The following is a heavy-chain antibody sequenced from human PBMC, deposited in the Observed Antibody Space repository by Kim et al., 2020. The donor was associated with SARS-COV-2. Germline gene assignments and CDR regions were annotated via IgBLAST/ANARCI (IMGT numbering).Heavy chain of an antibody. CDR2: IRSKANSYAT. D-gene: IGHD6-13*01. CDR3: TPAAGTVYYFDY. J-gene: IGHJ4*02. V-gene: IGHV3-73*01. CDR1: GFTFSGSA. Sequence: GGSLRLSCAASGFTFSGSAMHWVRQASGKGLEWVGRIRSKANSYATAYAASVKGRFTISRDDSKNTAYLQINTLKTEDTAVYYCTPAAGTVYYFDYWGQGTLVTVSS.